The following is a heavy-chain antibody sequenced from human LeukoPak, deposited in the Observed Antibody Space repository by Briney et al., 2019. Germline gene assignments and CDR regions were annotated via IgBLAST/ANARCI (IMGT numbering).Heavy chain of an antibody. CDR2: IYTSGST. CDR3: ARENSGSYREFDY. D-gene: IGHD1-26*01. V-gene: IGHV4-4*07. Sequence: SETLSLTCTVSGGSISSYYWSWIRQPAGKGLEWIGRIYTSGSTSYNASLKSRVSMSVDTSKNQFSLKLSSVTAADTAVFCCARENSGSYREFDYWGQGTLVTVSS. CDR1: GGSISSYY. J-gene: IGHJ4*02.